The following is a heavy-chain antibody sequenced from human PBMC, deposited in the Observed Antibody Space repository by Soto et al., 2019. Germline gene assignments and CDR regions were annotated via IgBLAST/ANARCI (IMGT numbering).Heavy chain of an antibody. CDR3: AKAYRGYSGSYFDY. Sequence: EVQLLDSGGALIQPGGSLRLSCAASGFSFSGYGMSWVRQAPGKGLEWVSAISGSGATTYYADSVKGRFTISRDNSQNTLYLQMNTLRAEDTAVYYCAKAYRGYSGSYFDYWGQGTLVTVSS. J-gene: IGHJ4*02. CDR1: GFSFSGYG. D-gene: IGHD1-26*01. CDR2: ISGSGATT. V-gene: IGHV3-23*01.